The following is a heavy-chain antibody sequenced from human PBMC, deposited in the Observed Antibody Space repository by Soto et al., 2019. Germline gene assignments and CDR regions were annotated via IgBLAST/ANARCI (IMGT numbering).Heavy chain of an antibody. D-gene: IGHD5-18*01. CDR3: ARHALYTAKDSDYYYYGMDV. CDR2: IDPSDSYT. J-gene: IGHJ6*02. V-gene: IGHV5-10-1*01. Sequence: PGESLKISCKGSGYSFTSYWISWVRQMPGKGLEWMGRIDPSDSYTNYSPSFQGHVTTSADKSISTAYLQWSSLKASDTAMYYCARHALYTAKDSDYYYYGMDVWGQGTTVTVSS. CDR1: GYSFTSYW.